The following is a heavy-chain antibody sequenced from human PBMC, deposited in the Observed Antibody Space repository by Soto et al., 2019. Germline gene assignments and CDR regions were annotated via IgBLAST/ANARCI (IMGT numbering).Heavy chain of an antibody. CDR2: INHSGST. CDR3: ARDLPTYYDFWSGSPRYYGMDV. J-gene: IGHJ6*02. CDR1: GGSFSGYY. D-gene: IGHD3-3*01. V-gene: IGHV4-34*01. Sequence: SETLSLTCAVYGGSFSGYYWSWIRQPPGKGLGWIGEINHSGSTNYNPSLKSRVTISVDTSKNQFSLKLSSVTAADTAVYYCARDLPTYYDFWSGSPRYYGMDVWGQGTTVTVS.